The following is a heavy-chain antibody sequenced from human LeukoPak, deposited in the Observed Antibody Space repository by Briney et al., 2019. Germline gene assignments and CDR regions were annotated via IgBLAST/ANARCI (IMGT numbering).Heavy chain of an antibody. V-gene: IGHV4-59*01. Sequence: SETLSLTATVSGASFSTFHWRWLPPPPGQGLVWFGYLYYIWSPDYNTSLKSRVTMSLDTSKSHFSLNLISVTAAGTAIYFCAISVSTCGGAGAKGFDCWGQGSLVTVSS. CDR3: AISVSTCGGAGAKGFDC. CDR2: LYYIWSP. J-gene: IGHJ4*02. CDR1: GASFSTFH. D-gene: IGHD2-8*02.